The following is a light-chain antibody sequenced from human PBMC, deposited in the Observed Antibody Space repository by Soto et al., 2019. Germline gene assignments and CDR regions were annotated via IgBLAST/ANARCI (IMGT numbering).Light chain of an antibody. V-gene: IGLV1-40*01. CDR1: RSNIGAGYD. CDR2: GNK. J-gene: IGLJ3*02. CDR3: QSYESSLGIWV. Sequence: QSVLTQPPSLSGAPGQRVTISCTGSRSNIGAGYDVHWYQHLPGTAPKLLISGNKIRPSGVPDRFSASKSGTSASLAITGLQAEDEADYYCQSYESSLGIWVFGGGTKLTVL.